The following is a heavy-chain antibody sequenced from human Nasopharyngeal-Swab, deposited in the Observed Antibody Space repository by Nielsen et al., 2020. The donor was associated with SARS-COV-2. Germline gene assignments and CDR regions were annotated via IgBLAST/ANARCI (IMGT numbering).Heavy chain of an antibody. CDR1: GFTVDDYA. Sequence: SLKISCADSGFTVDDYAMHWVRQAPGKGLEWVSGISWNSGSIGYADSVKGRFTISRDNAKNSLYLQMNSLRAEDTTLYYCALGPYYYGSGSAPTQYGMDVWGQGTTVTVSS. CDR3: ALGPYYYGSGSAPTQYGMDV. V-gene: IGHV3-9*01. D-gene: IGHD3-10*01. CDR2: ISWNSGSI. J-gene: IGHJ6*02.